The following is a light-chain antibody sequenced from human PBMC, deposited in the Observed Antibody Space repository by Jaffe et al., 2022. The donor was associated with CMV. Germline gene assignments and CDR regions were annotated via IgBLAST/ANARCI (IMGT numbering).Light chain of an antibody. CDR1: SSDVGGYKY. CDR3: NSYTSSTTWV. CDR2: DVS. Sequence: QSALTQPASVSGSPGQSITISCTGTSSDVGGYKYVSWYQQHPGKAPKLMIYDVSNRPSGVSNRFSGSKSGNTASLTISGLQAEDEADYYCNSYTSSTTWVFGGGTKLTV. J-gene: IGLJ3*02. V-gene: IGLV2-14*03.